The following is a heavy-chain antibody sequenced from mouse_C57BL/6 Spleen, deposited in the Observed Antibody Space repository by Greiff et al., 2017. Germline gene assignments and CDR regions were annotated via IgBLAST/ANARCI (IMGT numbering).Heavy chain of an antibody. CDR2: LWSGGST. Sequence: VQLQQSGPGLVQPSQSLSITCTVSGFSLTSYGVHWVRQSPGKGLEWLGVLWSGGSTDYNAAFISRLSISKDNSKSQVFFKMNSLQADDTAIYYCARDWFAYWGQGTLVTVSA. V-gene: IGHV2-2*01. CDR3: ARDWFAY. J-gene: IGHJ3*01. CDR1: GFSLTSYG.